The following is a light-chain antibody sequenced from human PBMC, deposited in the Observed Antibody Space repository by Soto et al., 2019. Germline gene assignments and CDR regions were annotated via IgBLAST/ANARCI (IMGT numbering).Light chain of an antibody. CDR1: QRISST. CDR3: QQYNNWPSVT. J-gene: IGKJ4*01. Sequence: EIMMTQSPATLSISPGERATLSCRASQRISSTVAWYQQKPGQAPRLLIYDASTRATGIPARFSGSGSGTEFTLTISSLQSEDFAVYYCQQYNNWPSVTFGGGTKV. CDR2: DAS. V-gene: IGKV3-15*01.